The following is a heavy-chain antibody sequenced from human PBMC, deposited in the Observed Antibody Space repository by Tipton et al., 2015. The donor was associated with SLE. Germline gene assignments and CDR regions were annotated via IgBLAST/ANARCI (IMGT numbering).Heavy chain of an antibody. CDR2: INHSGGT. CDR1: GGSFSGNY. CDR3: ARGGCSGGSCYPYYYGMDV. Sequence: TLSLTCAVSGGSFSGNYWTWIRQAPVKGLEWIGEINHSGGTNYNPSLKSRVTISVDTSKNQFSLKLSSVTAADTAVYYCARGGCSGGSCYPYYYGMDVWGPGTTVTVSS. V-gene: IGHV4-34*01. D-gene: IGHD2-15*01. J-gene: IGHJ6*02.